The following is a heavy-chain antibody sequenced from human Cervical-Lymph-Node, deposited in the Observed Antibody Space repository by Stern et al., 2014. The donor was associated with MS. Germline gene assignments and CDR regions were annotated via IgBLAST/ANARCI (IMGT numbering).Heavy chain of an antibody. CDR1: GDTFIKYG. CDR2: IIPIVGTA. J-gene: IGHJ4*02. V-gene: IGHV1-69*06. CDR3: ARDRGIAAAGAALPFDY. D-gene: IGHD6-13*01. Sequence: QVQLVESGAEVKRPGSSVKVSCKASGDTFIKYGIGWVRQVPGQGPEWMGGIIPIVGTAKYVQKFQGRVTITADMSTSTAYMELSSLRSEDSAVYYCARDRGIAAAGAALPFDYWGQGTLVFVSA.